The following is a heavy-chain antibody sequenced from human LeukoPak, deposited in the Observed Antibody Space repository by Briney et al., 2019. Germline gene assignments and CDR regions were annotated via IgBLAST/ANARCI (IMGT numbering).Heavy chain of an antibody. CDR1: GFTFTNYW. CDR2: VNKDGSEK. Sequence: GGSLRLSCAASGFTFTNYWMAWVRQAPGRGLEWVANVNKDGSEKYYVDSVRGRFTISRDNAENSLYLQMNSLGAEDTAVYYCVGELVVGVAEYFQHWGQGTLVTVSS. CDR3: VGELVVGVAEYFQH. V-gene: IGHV3-7*01. J-gene: IGHJ1*01. D-gene: IGHD1-26*01.